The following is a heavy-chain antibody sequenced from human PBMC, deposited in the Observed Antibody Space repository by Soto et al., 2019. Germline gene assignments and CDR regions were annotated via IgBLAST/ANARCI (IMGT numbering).Heavy chain of an antibody. Sequence: SETLSLTCTVSGGSISSGGYYWSWNRQHPGKGLEWIGYIYYSGSTNYNPSLKSRVTISVDTSKNQFSLKLSSVTAADTAVYYCARGVAARHGPHFDYWGQGTLVTVSS. D-gene: IGHD6-6*01. J-gene: IGHJ4*02. CDR3: ARGVAARHGPHFDY. CDR2: IYYSGST. V-gene: IGHV4-61*08. CDR1: GGSISSGGYY.